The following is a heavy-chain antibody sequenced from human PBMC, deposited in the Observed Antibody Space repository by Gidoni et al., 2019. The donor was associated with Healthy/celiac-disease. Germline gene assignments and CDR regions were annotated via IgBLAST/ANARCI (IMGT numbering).Heavy chain of an antibody. CDR3: AREFRGPDPAGFDY. V-gene: IGHV4-34*01. D-gene: IGHD3-10*01. CDR1: GGSFSGYY. CDR2: INHSGST. Sequence: QVQLQQWGAGLLKPSETLSLTCAVSGGSFSGYYWSWIRQPPGKGLEWIGEINHSGSTNYNPSLKSRVTISIDTSKNQFSLKLSSVTAADTAVYYCAREFRGPDPAGFDYWGQGTLVTVSS. J-gene: IGHJ4*02.